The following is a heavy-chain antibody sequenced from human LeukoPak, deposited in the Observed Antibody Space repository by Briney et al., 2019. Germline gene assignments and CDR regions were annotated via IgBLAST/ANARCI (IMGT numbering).Heavy chain of an antibody. D-gene: IGHD2-21*02. CDR3: ASGSVVTALDQ. CDR2: IYYTGNT. V-gene: IGHV4-59*01. Sequence: KPSETLSLTCAVSGGSITTYYWTWIRQPPGQALEWIGYIYYTGNTNYNPSLESRVTLSIDTSKNEFSLKISSVNAADTAVYFCASGSVVTALDQWGQGTLVTVSS. J-gene: IGHJ4*02. CDR1: GGSITTYY.